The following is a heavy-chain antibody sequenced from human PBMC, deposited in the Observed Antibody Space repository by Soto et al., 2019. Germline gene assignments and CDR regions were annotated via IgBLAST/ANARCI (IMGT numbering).Heavy chain of an antibody. V-gene: IGHV4-30-2*01. CDR1: GGSMSSRVYA. CDR2: MYHGGST. Sequence: SQPPSLSCACSGGSMSSRVYAWSWIKQPPGKGLEWIGYMYHGGSTDYNPSLKSRVTISVDRSKNQFSLRLSSVTAADTAVYYCARVWGYSYGYGYYYYGMDVWGQGTTVTVAS. D-gene: IGHD5-18*01. CDR3: ARVWGYSYGYGYYYYGMDV. J-gene: IGHJ6*02.